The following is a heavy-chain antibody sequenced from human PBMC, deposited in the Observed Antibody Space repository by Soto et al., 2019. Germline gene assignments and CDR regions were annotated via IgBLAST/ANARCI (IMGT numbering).Heavy chain of an antibody. CDR2: IYYSGST. Sequence: QLQLQESGPGLVKPSETLSLTCTVSGGSISSSSYYWGWIRQPPGKGLEWIGSIYYSGSTYYNPSLKSRVTISVDTSKNQFSLKLSSVTAADTAVYYCARHPELYYDFWSGYYLGTHFDPWGQGTLVTVSS. D-gene: IGHD3-3*01. CDR1: GGSISSSSYY. J-gene: IGHJ5*02. V-gene: IGHV4-39*01. CDR3: ARHPELYYDFWSGYYLGTHFDP.